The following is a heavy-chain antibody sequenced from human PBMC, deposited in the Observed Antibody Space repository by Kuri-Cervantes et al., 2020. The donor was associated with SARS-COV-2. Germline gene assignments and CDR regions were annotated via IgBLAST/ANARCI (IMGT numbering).Heavy chain of an antibody. D-gene: IGHD4-17*01. V-gene: IGHV4-34*01. CDR3: SRVDGDYVDWYFDL. CDR2: INHSGST. Sequence: SETLSLXCVVHGGSSRGYYWSWIRQPPGKGLEWIGEINHSGSTNSNPSLKSRVTISVDTSKNQFSLKLISVTAADTAVYYCSRVDGDYVDWYFDLWGRGTLVTVSS. J-gene: IGHJ2*01. CDR1: GGSSRGYY.